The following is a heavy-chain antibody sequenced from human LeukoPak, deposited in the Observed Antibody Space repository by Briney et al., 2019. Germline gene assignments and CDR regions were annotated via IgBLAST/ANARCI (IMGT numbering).Heavy chain of an antibody. CDR3: ARDPSASKGYFQD. CDR1: GDSISSYY. CDR2: IYDSGIT. J-gene: IGHJ1*01. V-gene: IGHV4-59*01. Sequence: PSETLSLTCTVSGDSISSYYWTWIPQSPGKGLEWIGYIYDSGITNYNPSLKSRVTISVDTSKDQFSLKLSSATAADSAVYYCARDPSASKGYFQDWGQGTLVTVSS.